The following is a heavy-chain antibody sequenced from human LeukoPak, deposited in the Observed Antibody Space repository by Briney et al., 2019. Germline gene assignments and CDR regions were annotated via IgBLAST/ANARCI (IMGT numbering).Heavy chain of an antibody. J-gene: IGHJ6*03. V-gene: IGHV4-34*01. CDR3: ARGRGYCSSTSCYIGTTYYYYMDV. D-gene: IGHD2-2*02. CDR2: IIQSVST. Sequence: SETLSLTCAVYGGSFSGYFCSWIRQLPGKGLEWIGEIIQSVSTNYNSSIKSRVSISVDPSKNQFSLKLSSVTAADTAVYYCARGRGYCSSTSCYIGTTYYYYMDVWGKGTTITVSS. CDR1: GGSFSGYF.